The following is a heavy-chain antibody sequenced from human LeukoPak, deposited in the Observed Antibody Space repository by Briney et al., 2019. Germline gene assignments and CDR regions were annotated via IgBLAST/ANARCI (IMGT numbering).Heavy chain of an antibody. D-gene: IGHD5-18*01. CDR3: AKEIVDTAMAIDY. CDR1: GFTFSSYG. CDR2: IWYDGSNK. Sequence: GRSLRLSCAASGFTFSSYGMHWVRQAPGKGLEWVAVIWYDGSNKYYADSVKGRFTISRDNSKNTLYLQMNSLRAEDTAVYYCAKEIVDTAMAIDYWGQGTLVTVST. J-gene: IGHJ4*02. V-gene: IGHV3-33*06.